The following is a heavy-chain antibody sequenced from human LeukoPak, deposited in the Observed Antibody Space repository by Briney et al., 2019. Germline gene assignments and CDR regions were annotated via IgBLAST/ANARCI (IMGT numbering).Heavy chain of an antibody. Sequence: GGSLRLSCAASGFPFNTYEMNWVRQAPGKGLEWVSYISSSGSTIYYADSVKGRFTISRDNAKNSLYLQMNSLRAEDTGVYYCARVGAYAAVNCWGQGTRVIVSS. J-gene: IGHJ4*02. D-gene: IGHD3-16*01. CDR3: ARVGAYAAVNC. CDR2: ISSSGSTI. CDR1: GFPFNTYE. V-gene: IGHV3-48*03.